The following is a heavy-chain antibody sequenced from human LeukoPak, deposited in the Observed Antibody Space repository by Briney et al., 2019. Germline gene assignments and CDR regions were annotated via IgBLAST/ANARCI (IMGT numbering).Heavy chain of an antibody. CDR1: XFPFGTYW. V-gene: IGHV3-7*05. Sequence: GGSLRLSCTASXFPFGTYWMTWVRQAPGKGLEWVGNIVQDGSEKYYVDSVKGRFTISRDNTKNLLYLQMTSLRAEDTAVYYCARGFQGLDVWGQGTTVTVSS. CDR3: ARGFQGLDV. D-gene: IGHD2-21*01. CDR2: IVQDGSEK. J-gene: IGHJ6*02.